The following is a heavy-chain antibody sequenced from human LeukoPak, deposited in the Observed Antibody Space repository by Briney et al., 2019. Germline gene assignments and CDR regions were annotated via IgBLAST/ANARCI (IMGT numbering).Heavy chain of an antibody. CDR2: ISSSGSYI. Sequence: GGSLRLSCAASRFTFSSYSMNWVRQAPGKGLEWVSSISSSGSYIYHADSVKGRFTISRDNAKNSLYLQMNSLRAEDTAVYYCARQAVMGATRWFHPWGQGTLVTVSS. J-gene: IGHJ5*02. V-gene: IGHV3-21*01. CDR3: ARQAVMGATRWFHP. CDR1: RFTFSSYS. D-gene: IGHD1-26*01.